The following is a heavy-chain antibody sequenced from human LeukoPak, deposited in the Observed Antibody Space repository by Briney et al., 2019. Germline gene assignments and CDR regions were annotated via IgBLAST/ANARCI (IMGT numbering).Heavy chain of an antibody. CDR1: GGSFSGYY. J-gene: IGHJ6*02. Sequence: PSETLSLTCAVHGGSFSGYYWSWIRQPPGKGLEWIGDIYYSGSTNYNPSLKSRVTISVDTSKNQFSLKLSSVTAADTAVYYCARVRRAYCGGDCYQYGMDVWGQGTTVTVSS. CDR2: IYYSGST. CDR3: ARVRRAYCGGDCYQYGMDV. D-gene: IGHD2-21*01. V-gene: IGHV4-59*01.